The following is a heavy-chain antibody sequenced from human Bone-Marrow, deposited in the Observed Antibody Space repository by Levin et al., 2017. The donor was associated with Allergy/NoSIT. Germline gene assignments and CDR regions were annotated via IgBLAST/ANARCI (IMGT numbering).Heavy chain of an antibody. CDR1: GGSVRSQNYY. J-gene: IGHJ3*02. V-gene: IGHV4-61*01. CDR2: VSYSGTT. D-gene: IGHD4-17*01. Sequence: SQTLSLTCSVSGGSVRSQNYYWSWIRQPPGKPLEWIGYVSYSGTTTYSPSLESRVTISLGTSENQFSLRLTSLTAADTAVYYCARDHGDSSDAFAIWGQGTLVTVSS. CDR3: ARDHGDSSDAFAI.